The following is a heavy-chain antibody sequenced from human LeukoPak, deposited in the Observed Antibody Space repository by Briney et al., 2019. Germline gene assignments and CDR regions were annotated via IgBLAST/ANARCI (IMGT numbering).Heavy chain of an antibody. V-gene: IGHV3-23*01. CDR1: GFTFSSYA. Sequence: PGGSLRLSCAASGFTFSSYAMSWVRQAPGKGLEWVSAISGSGGSTYYADSVKGRFTISRDNSKNTLYLQMNSLRAEDTAVYYCAKDPAIFGVVMPFDYWGQGTLVTVSS. J-gene: IGHJ4*02. CDR3: AKDPAIFGVVMPFDY. CDR2: ISGSGGST. D-gene: IGHD3-3*01.